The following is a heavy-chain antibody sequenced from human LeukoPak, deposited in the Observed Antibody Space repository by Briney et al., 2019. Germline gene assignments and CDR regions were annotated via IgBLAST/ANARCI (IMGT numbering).Heavy chain of an antibody. Sequence: GGSLRLSCAASGFTFSSYGMHWVRQAPGKGLEWVAFIRYDGSDKYYADSVKGRFTISRDNSKNALYLQMNSLRAEDTAVYYCAKDIHEYGVVVPAAEFDYWGQGTLVTVSS. D-gene: IGHD2-2*01. CDR1: GFTFSSYG. CDR3: AKDIHEYGVVVPAAEFDY. J-gene: IGHJ4*02. V-gene: IGHV3-30*02. CDR2: IRYDGSDK.